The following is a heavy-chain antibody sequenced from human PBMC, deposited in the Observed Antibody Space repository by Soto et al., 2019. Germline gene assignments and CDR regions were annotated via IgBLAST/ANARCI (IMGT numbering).Heavy chain of an antibody. D-gene: IGHD3-22*01. CDR3: ARDGKRYYDSSGRPFDI. J-gene: IGHJ3*02. V-gene: IGHV1-69*13. CDR1: GGTFSIYA. Sequence: SVKVSCKASGGTFSIYAISCALQAPLQWLEWMGGIIPIFGTANYAQKFQGRVTITADESTSTAYMELSSLRSEDTAVYYCARDGKRYYDSSGRPFDIWGQGTMVTVSS. CDR2: IIPIFGTA.